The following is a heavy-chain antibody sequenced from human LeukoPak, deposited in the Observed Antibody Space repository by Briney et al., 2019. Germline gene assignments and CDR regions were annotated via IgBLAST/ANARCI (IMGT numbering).Heavy chain of an antibody. V-gene: IGHV1-18*01. CDR2: ISAYNGNT. CDR3: VRVPAAEIYYYMDV. D-gene: IGHD2-2*01. CDR1: GYTFTSYG. Sequence: ASVKVSCKASGYTFTSYGISWVRQAPGQGLEWMGCISAYNGNTNYAQKLQGRVTMTTDTSTSTAYMELRSLRSDDTAVYYCVRVPAAEIYYYMDVWGKGTTVTVSS. J-gene: IGHJ6*03.